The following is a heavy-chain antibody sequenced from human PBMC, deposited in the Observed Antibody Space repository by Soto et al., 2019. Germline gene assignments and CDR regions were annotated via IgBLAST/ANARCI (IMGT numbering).Heavy chain of an antibody. CDR3: ALRGSGSFFRY. CDR2: ISGSGDST. D-gene: IGHD1-26*01. CDR1: GITFSSYA. V-gene: IGHV3-23*01. J-gene: IGHJ4*02. Sequence: EVQLLESGGGLVQPGGSLRLSCAASGITFSSYAMNWVRQAPGKGLEWVSVISGSGDSTYYADSVKGRFTISRDTSKNTLYLQMNSVRAEDAAVYYCALRGSGSFFRYWGQGTLVTVSS.